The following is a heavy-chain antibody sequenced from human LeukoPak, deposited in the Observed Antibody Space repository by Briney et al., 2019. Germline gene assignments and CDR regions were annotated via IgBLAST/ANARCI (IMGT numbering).Heavy chain of an antibody. CDR3: ARALSTSPLGYYYGMDV. CDR1: GFTFSSYW. D-gene: IGHD2-2*01. Sequence: GGSLRLSCAASGFTFSSYWMTWVRQAPGKGLEWVAVIWYDGSNKYYADSVKGRFTISRDNSKNTLYLQMNSLRAEDTAVYYCARALSTSPLGYYYGMDVWGKGTTVTVSS. V-gene: IGHV3-33*08. CDR2: IWYDGSNK. J-gene: IGHJ6*04.